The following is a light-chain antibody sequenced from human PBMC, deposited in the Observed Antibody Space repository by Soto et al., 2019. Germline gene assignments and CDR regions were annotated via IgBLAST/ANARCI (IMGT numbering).Light chain of an antibody. CDR2: DTS. Sequence: QAVVTQHPSLTVSPGGTVTLTCASSTGAVTSGHYPYWFQQKPGQAPRTLIYDTSNKHSWTPARFSGSLLGGKAALTLSGAQPEEEAEYYCLLSNSGAAPYVFGTGHKV. V-gene: IGLV7-46*01. CDR1: TGAVTSGHY. J-gene: IGLJ1*01. CDR3: LLSNSGAAPYV.